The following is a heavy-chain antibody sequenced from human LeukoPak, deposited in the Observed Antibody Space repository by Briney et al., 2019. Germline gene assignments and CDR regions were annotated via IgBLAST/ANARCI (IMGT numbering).Heavy chain of an antibody. Sequence: SETLSLTCTVSGGSISSSSYYWGWIRQPPGKGLEWIGSIYYSGSTYYNPSLKSRVTISVDTSKNQFSLKLSSVTAADTAVYYCARLSSTYYDFWSGYYLPTFDYWGQGTLVTVSS. CDR2: IYYSGST. J-gene: IGHJ4*02. CDR1: GGSISSSSYY. D-gene: IGHD3-3*01. V-gene: IGHV4-39*01. CDR3: ARLSSTYYDFWSGYYLPTFDY.